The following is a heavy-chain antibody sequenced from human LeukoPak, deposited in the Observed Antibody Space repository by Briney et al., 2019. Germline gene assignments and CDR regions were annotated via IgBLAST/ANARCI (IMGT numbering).Heavy chain of an antibody. CDR3: ARDPLHGAIDI. Sequence: EPGGSLRLSCAASGFSFNNYFIARVRRAPGKGLEWVADTSPDGSVISYVDSVKGRFTISRDNARNSLYLQMNSLRADDTAIYYCARDPLHGAIDIWGQGTMVTVSS. CDR1: GFSFNNYF. CDR2: TSPDGSVI. V-gene: IGHV3-7*01. J-gene: IGHJ3*02.